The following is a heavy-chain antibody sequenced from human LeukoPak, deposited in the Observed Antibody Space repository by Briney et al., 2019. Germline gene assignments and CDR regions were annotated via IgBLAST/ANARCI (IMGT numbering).Heavy chain of an antibody. CDR2: ISADGGST. Sequence: GGSLRLSCAASGFTFHLYAMHWVRQAPGKGLEWVSLISADGGSTFSADSVKGRFSISRDNSKNSLYLQMNSLRSEDTAMYYCAKESGKFDYWGQGTLVAVSS. J-gene: IGHJ4*02. CDR3: AKESGKFDY. CDR1: GFTFHLYA. V-gene: IGHV3-43*02.